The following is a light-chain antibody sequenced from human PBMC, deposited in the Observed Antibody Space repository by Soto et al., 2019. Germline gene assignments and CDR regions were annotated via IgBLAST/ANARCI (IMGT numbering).Light chain of an antibody. CDR3: MQALQTPGT. J-gene: IGKJ2*01. CDR1: QSLLLSNGFNY. V-gene: IGKV2-28*01. CDR2: LVS. Sequence: DIVMTQSPLSLPVTPGEPASISWWSSQSLLLSNGFNYLDRYLQKPGQSPQLLIYLVSNRASGVPDSFSGSGSGTDFTLIISRVEAEDVGVYYCMQALQTPGTFGQGTKLEIK.